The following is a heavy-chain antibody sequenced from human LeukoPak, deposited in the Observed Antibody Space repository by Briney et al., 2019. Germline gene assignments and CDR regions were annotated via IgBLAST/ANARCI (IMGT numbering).Heavy chain of an antibody. Sequence: GGSLRLSCAASGFTFSSYWMHWVRQGPGKGLVWVSRIKSDGRDPSYADSVKGRFIISRDNAKSTLYLQMSRLRDEDTAVYYCAKDRDPMPTRGMDVWGQGTTVAVSS. CDR2: IKSDGRDP. CDR3: AKDRDPMPTRGMDV. D-gene: IGHD2-2*01. V-gene: IGHV3-74*01. J-gene: IGHJ6*02. CDR1: GFTFSSYW.